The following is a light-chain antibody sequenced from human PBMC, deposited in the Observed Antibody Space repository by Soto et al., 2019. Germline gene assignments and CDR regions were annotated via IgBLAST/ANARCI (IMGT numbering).Light chain of an antibody. Sequence: QAVVTQPASVSGSPGQSITISCAGTSSDLGAYKYVSWYQQHPDKAPKLILYEVSRRPSGVSNRFSGSKSGNTASLTISGLLAEDEADYSCSSYTNTSTLVFGTGTKLTVL. CDR1: SSDLGAYKY. CDR3: SSYTNTSTLV. J-gene: IGLJ1*01. CDR2: EVS. V-gene: IGLV2-14*03.